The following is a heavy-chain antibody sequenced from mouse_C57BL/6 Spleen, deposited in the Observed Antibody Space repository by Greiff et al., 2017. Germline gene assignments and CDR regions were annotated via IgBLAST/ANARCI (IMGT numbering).Heavy chain of an antibody. CDR1: GFNIKDYY. Sequence: EVNVVESGAELVKPGASVKLSCTASGFNIKDYYMHWVKQRTEQGLEWIGRIDPEDGATKYAPKFQGKATITADTSSNTAYLQLSSLTSEDTAVYYCARSGDYGSGYAMDYWGQGTSVTVSS. V-gene: IGHV14-2*01. CDR2: IDPEDGAT. J-gene: IGHJ4*01. CDR3: ARSGDYGSGYAMDY. D-gene: IGHD1-1*01.